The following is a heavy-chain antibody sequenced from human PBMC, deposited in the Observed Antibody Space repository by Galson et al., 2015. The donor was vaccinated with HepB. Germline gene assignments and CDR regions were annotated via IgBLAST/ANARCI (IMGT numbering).Heavy chain of an antibody. D-gene: IGHD3-10*01. Sequence: SLRLSCAASGFPFSSYWMNWVRQAPGKGLEWVAHIHHDGRSKYYVDSVKGRFPISRDNSKDSVYLQLDRLRAEDTAVYYCARRISLVRGIITKPDYDYGMDVWGQGTTVTVAS. CDR1: GFPFSSYW. J-gene: IGHJ6*02. CDR3: ARRISLVRGIITKPDYDYGMDV. CDR2: IHHDGRSK. V-gene: IGHV3-7*03.